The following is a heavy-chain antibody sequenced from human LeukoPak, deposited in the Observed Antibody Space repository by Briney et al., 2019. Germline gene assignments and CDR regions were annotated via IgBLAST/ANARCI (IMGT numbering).Heavy chain of an antibody. CDR3: ARDPMYNGGNSGAFDF. CDR1: GFTFSDHF. D-gene: IGHD4-23*01. V-gene: IGHV3-11*01. Sequence: GGSLRLSCAASGFTFSDHFMTWIRQAPGKGLEWISYISGNGATYYADSVKGRFTISRDNAQNSLWLQMSSLRAEDTAVYYCARDPMYNGGNSGAFDFWVQGTLVTVSP. J-gene: IGHJ3*01. CDR2: ISGNGAT.